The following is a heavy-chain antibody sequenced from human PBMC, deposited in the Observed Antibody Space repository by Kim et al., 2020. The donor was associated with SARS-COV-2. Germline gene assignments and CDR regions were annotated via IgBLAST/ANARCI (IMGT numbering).Heavy chain of an antibody. CDR1: GGSISSSNW. CDR2: IYHSGST. V-gene: IGHV4-4*02. CDR3: ARAYSSGWYGGYYYGMDV. Sequence: SETLSLTCAVSGGSISSSNWWSWVRQPPREGLERIGEIYHSGSTNYNPSLKSRVTISVDKSKNQFYLKLSSVTAADTAVYYCARAYSSGWYGGYYYGMDVWGQGTTVTVSS. D-gene: IGHD6-19*01. J-gene: IGHJ6*02.